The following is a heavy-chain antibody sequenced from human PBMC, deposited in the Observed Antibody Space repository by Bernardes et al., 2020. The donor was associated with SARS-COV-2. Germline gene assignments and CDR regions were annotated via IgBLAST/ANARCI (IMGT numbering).Heavy chain of an antibody. CDR2: LDPEDGET. J-gene: IGHJ5*02. D-gene: IGHD2-15*01. CDR3: ATAPVVVVAAQLNWCDP. Sequence: ASVKVSCKVSGYTLTELSMHWVRQAPGKGLEWMGCLDPEDGETIYAQKFQGRVTMTEDTSTDTAYMELSSLRSEDTAVYYCATAPVVVVAAQLNWCDPGCQGTRVTVSS. CDR1: GYTLTELS. V-gene: IGHV1-24*01.